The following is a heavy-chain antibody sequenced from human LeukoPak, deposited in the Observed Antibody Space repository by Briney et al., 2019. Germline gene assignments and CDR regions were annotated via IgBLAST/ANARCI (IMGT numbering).Heavy chain of an antibody. D-gene: IGHD4-17*01. CDR1: GFTFSKAW. CDR3: TTEDYGDYVPDY. V-gene: IGHV3-15*01. Sequence: GGSLRLSCAASGFTFSKAWMSWVRQAPGKGREWVGQIKSKTDGGTTDYAAPVKGRFTISRDDSKNSLYLLMNSLKTEDTAVYYCTTEDYGDYVPDYWGQGTLVTVSS. J-gene: IGHJ4*02. CDR2: IKSKTDGGTT.